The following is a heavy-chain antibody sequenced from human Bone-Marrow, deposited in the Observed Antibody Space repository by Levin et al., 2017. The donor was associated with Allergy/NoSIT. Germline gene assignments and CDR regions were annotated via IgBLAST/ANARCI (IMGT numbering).Heavy chain of an antibody. CDR2: ISYDGSNK. CDR1: GFTFSSYA. J-gene: IGHJ4*02. V-gene: IGHV3-30*04. D-gene: IGHD6-6*01. Sequence: GESLKISCAASGFTFSSYAMHWVRQAPGKGLEWVAVISYDGSNKYYADSVKGRFTISRDNSKNTLYLQMNSLRAEDTAVYYCAREAQLVVNYWGQGTLVTVSS. CDR3: AREAQLVVNY.